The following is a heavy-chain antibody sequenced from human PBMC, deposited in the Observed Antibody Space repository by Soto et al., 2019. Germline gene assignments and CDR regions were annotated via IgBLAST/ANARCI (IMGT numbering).Heavy chain of an antibody. CDR3: AIDYYDSSGYQVDYYYYGMDV. Sequence: QVQLVQSGAEVKKPGSSVKVSCKASGGTFSSYAISWVRQAPGQGLEWMGGIIPIFGTANYAQKFQGRVTITADKSTSTAYMELSSLRSEDTAVYYCAIDYYDSSGYQVDYYYYGMDVWGQGTTVTVSS. V-gene: IGHV1-69*06. CDR1: GGTFSSYA. CDR2: IIPIFGTA. D-gene: IGHD3-22*01. J-gene: IGHJ6*02.